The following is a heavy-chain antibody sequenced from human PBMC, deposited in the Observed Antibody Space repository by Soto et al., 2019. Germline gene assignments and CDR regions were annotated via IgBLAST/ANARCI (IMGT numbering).Heavy chain of an antibody. J-gene: IGHJ4*02. CDR2: ISGSGGST. CDR1: GFTFSSYA. V-gene: IGHV3-23*01. CDR3: AKSHQPGIAAAGIY. Sequence: HPGGSLRLSCAASGFTFSSYAMSWVRQAPGKGLEWVSAISGSGGSTYYADSVKGRFTISRDNSKNTLYLQMNSLRAEDTAVYYCAKSHQPGIAAAGIYWGQGTLVTVSS. D-gene: IGHD6-13*01.